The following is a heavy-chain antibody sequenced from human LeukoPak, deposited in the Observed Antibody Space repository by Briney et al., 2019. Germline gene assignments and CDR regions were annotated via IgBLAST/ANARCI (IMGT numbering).Heavy chain of an antibody. CDR1: GFTFSSNW. CDR3: ARNYYDTPGEFATHWYFDL. Sequence: GSLRLPCAAAGFTFSSNWMHWVRQPPGKGLEWIAYIYYLGSTSYSPSLRGRGSISVDTSKNQFSLNLNSVTAADTAIYYCARNYYDTPGEFATHWYFDLWGRGTLVTVSS. CDR2: IYYLGST. V-gene: IGHV4-59*01. D-gene: IGHD3-22*01. J-gene: IGHJ2*01.